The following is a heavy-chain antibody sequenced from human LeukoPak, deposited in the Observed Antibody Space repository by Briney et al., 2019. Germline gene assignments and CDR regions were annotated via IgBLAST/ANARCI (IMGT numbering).Heavy chain of an antibody. CDR1: DGTISTYY. V-gene: IGHV4-59*08. CDR2: IYNSGSS. Sequence: SETLSLTCTVSDGTISTYYWSWIRQPPGEGLEWIAYIYNSGSSNYNPSLKRRVTISIDTSKNQFSLQLSSVSAADTAVYYCERGNYWDGDFGYWLDSWGQGTLVTVSS. D-gene: IGHD4-17*01. CDR3: ERGNYWDGDFGYWLDS. J-gene: IGHJ5*01.